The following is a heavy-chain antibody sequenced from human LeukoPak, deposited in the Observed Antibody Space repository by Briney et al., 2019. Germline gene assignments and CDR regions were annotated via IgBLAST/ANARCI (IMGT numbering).Heavy chain of an antibody. CDR3: AKDHRELPGDDAFDI. Sequence: PGGSLRLSCAASGFTFSNYAMSWVRQAPGKGLEWVSAISGSGGSTYYADSVKGRFTISRDNSKNALYLQINSLRAEDTAVYYCAKDHRELPGDDAFDIWGQGTMVTVSS. CDR2: ISGSGGST. CDR1: GFTFSNYA. J-gene: IGHJ3*02. D-gene: IGHD1-26*01. V-gene: IGHV3-23*01.